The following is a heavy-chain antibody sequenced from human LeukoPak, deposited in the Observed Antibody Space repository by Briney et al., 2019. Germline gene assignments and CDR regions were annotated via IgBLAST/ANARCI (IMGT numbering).Heavy chain of an antibody. D-gene: IGHD2-15*01. V-gene: IGHV4-59*11. Sequence: PSETLSLTCTVSGGSISSHYWTWIRQSPVKGLEWIGDISNSGSTSYNPSLKSRVTISIDTAKNQFSLKLSSVTAADTAVYYCGRDALVGYFSYYYMDVWGKGTTVTVSS. J-gene: IGHJ6*03. CDR1: GGSISSHY. CDR3: GRDALVGYFSYYYMDV. CDR2: ISNSGST.